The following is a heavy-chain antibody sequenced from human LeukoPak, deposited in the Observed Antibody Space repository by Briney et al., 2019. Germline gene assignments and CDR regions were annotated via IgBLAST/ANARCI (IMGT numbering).Heavy chain of an antibody. D-gene: IGHD6-19*01. V-gene: IGHV4-30-2*01. CDR3: ARGYSSGWLGY. Sequence: SETLSLTCAVSGGSISSGGYSWSWIRQPPGKGLEWIGYIYHSGSTYYNPSLKSRVTISVDRSKNQFSLKLSSVTAADTAVYYCARGYSSGWLGYWGQGTLVTVSS. J-gene: IGHJ4*02. CDR2: IYHSGST. CDR1: GGSISSGGYS.